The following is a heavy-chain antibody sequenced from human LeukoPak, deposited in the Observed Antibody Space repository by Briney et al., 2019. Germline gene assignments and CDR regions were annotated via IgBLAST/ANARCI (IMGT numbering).Heavy chain of an antibody. D-gene: IGHD6-19*01. J-gene: IGHJ3*01. V-gene: IGHV3-53*01. CDR1: GFTVSGSY. Sequence: PGESLRLSCAASGFTVSGSYMSWIRQAPGKGLGWVSILHSVGTIYYADSAKGRFTISRDNSKNTLYLQMNSLRVEDAAVYYCARLVVDSHAFDVWGQGTMVTVSS. CDR3: ARLVVDSHAFDV. CDR2: LHSVGTI.